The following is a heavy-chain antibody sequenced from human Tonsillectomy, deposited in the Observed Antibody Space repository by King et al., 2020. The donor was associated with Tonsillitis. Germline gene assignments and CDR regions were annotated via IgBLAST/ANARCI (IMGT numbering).Heavy chain of an antibody. V-gene: IGHV3-72*01. Sequence: VQLVESGGGLAQPGGSLRLSCAAAGFTFSDHYMDWVRQAPGKGLEWVARIRNKANSYTTEYAASVKCRFTISRDDSENSLYLQMNSLKIEDTAVYHCAKGYCTGGSCYSGDYWGQGTLVTVSS. J-gene: IGHJ4*02. CDR3: AKGYCTGGSCYSGDY. CDR1: GFTFSDHY. CDR2: IRNKANSYTT. D-gene: IGHD2-15*01.